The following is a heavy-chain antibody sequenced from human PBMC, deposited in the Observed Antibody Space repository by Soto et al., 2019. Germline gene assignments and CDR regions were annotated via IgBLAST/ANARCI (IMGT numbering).Heavy chain of an antibody. Sequence: PGGSLRLSCAASGFTVSSNYISWVRQAPGKGLEWVSVIYSGGSTYYADSVRGRFTISRDNSKNAVYLQMNSLRAEDTAVYFCARDYSSSRPPFDYWGQGT. V-gene: IGHV3-66*01. J-gene: IGHJ4*02. CDR2: IYSGGST. D-gene: IGHD2-2*01. CDR1: GFTVSSNY. CDR3: ARDYSSSRPPFDY.